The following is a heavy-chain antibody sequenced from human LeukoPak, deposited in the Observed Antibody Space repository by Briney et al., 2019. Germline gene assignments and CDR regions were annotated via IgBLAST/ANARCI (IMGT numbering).Heavy chain of an antibody. CDR2: ISYDGSSK. CDR1: GFTFRSYG. D-gene: IGHD3-10*01. CDR3: AKLGIGSGSYSVYYYYYGMDV. J-gene: IGHJ6*02. Sequence: GGSLRLSCAASGFTFRSYGMHWVRQAPGKGLEWVAVISYDGSSKYYADSVKGRFTISRDNSKNTLYLQMNSLRAEDTAVYYCAKLGIGSGSYSVYYYYYGMDVWGQGTTVTVSS. V-gene: IGHV3-30*18.